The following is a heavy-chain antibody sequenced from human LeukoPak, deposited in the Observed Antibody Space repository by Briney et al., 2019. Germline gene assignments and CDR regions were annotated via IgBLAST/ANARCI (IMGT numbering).Heavy chain of an antibody. CDR2: ISYDGSNK. CDR3: AREGDYYYYMDV. J-gene: IGHJ6*03. D-gene: IGHD3-16*01. V-gene: IGHV3-30-3*01. CDR1: GFTFSSSA. Sequence: GGSLRLSCAASGFTFSSSAMHWVRQAPGKGLEWVAVISYDGSNKYYADSVKGRFTISRDNSKNTLYLQMNSLRAEDTAVYYCAREGDYYYYMDVWGKGTTVTVSS.